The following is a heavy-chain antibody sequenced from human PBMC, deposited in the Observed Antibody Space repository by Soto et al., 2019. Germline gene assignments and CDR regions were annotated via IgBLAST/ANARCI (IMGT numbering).Heavy chain of an antibody. CDR2: ISYDGSNK. CDR1: GFTFSSYA. V-gene: IGHV3-30-3*01. J-gene: IGHJ6*02. Sequence: QVQLVESGGGVVQPGRSLRLSCAASGFTFSSYAMHWVRQAPGKGLEWVAVISYDGSNKYYADSVKGRFTISRDNSKNTLYLQVNSLRAEDTAVYYCARQYSSSGRGYYYYGMDVWGQGTTVTVSS. D-gene: IGHD6-13*01. CDR3: ARQYSSSGRGYYYYGMDV.